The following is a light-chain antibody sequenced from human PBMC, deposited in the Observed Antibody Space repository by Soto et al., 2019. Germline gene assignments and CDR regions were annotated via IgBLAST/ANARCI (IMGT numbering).Light chain of an antibody. V-gene: IGKV3-20*01. CDR2: AAS. Sequence: EIVLTQSPGTLSLSPGERATLSCRASRSLTSAYLAWYQQKPGQAPRLLIHAASIRATGIPDRFSGSGSGTAFPLIISSLEPEDFAVYYCQQSGSSPAFGQGTTVEVK. J-gene: IGKJ1*01. CDR1: RSLTSAY. CDR3: QQSGSSPA.